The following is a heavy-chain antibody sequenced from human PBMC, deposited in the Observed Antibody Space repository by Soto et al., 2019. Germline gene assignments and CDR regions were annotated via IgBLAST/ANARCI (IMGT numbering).Heavy chain of an antibody. D-gene: IGHD6-6*01. V-gene: IGHV5-51*01. CDR3: AVSSEYSSSSDIGYGMDV. CDR2: IYPGDSDT. Sequence: LKISCKGSGYSFTSYWIGWVRQMPGKGLEWMGIIYPGDSDTRYSPSFQGQVTISADKSISTAYLQWSSLKASDTAMYYCAVSSEYSSSSDIGYGMDVWGQGTTVTV. CDR1: GYSFTSYW. J-gene: IGHJ6*02.